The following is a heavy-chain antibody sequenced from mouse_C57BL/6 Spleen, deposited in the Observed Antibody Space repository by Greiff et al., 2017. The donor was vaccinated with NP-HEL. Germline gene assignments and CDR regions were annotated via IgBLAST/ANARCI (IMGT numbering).Heavy chain of an antibody. J-gene: IGHJ4*01. CDR1: GYTFTSYW. CDR3: TRKVAQAIAMDY. Sequence: VQLQQSGTVLARPGASVKMSCKTSGYTFTSYWMHWVKQRPGQGLEWIGAIYPGNSDTSYNQKFKGKAKLTAVTSASTAYMELSSLTNEDSAVYYCTRKVAQAIAMDYWGQGTSVTVSS. D-gene: IGHD3-2*02. V-gene: IGHV1-5*01. CDR2: IYPGNSDT.